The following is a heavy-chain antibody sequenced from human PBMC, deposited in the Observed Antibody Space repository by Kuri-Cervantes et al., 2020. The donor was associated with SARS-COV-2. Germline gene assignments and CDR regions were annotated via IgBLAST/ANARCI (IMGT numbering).Heavy chain of an antibody. CDR2: IYWDDDK. J-gene: IGHJ4*02. CDR1: GLSLSTSGVG. D-gene: IGHD4-11*01. V-gene: IGHV2-5*05. CDR3: ARIQATTVIADF. Sequence: SGPTLVKPTQTLTLTCTFSGLSLSTSGVGVGWIRQPPGKALEWLALIYWDDDKRYGPSLKSRLTITKDTSKNQVVLTMTNVDPVDTATYYCARIQATTVIADFWGQGTLVTVSS.